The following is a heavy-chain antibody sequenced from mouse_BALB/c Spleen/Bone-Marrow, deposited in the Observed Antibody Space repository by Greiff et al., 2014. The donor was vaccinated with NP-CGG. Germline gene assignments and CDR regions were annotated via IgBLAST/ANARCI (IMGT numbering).Heavy chain of an antibody. V-gene: IGHV14-3*02. CDR2: IDPANGNT. CDR1: GFNIKDTY. Sequence: VQLKESGAELVKPGASVKLSCTASGFNIKDTYMHWVKQRPEQGLEWIGRIDPANGNTKYDPKFQGKATITADTSSNTAYLQLSSLTSEDTAVYYCAHGSSYDYFDYWGQGTTLTVSS. CDR3: AHGSSYDYFDY. D-gene: IGHD1-1*01. J-gene: IGHJ2*01.